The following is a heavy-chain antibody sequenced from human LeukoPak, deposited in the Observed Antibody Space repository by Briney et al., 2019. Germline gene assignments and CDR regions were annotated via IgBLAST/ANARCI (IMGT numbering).Heavy chain of an antibody. CDR1: GGSVSSGDYY. J-gene: IGHJ2*01. CDR2: VYHSGET. D-gene: IGHD3-10*01. CDR3: ARGFYDYYGSGSYASPYWYFDL. V-gene: IGHV4-30-2*01. Sequence: PSETLSLTCTVSGGSVSSGDYYWSWIRQPPGKGLEWIGSVYHSGETYYNPSLNSRVTISVDRSKNQFSLKLSSVTAADTAVYYCARGFYDYYGSGSYASPYWYFDLWGRGTLVTVSS.